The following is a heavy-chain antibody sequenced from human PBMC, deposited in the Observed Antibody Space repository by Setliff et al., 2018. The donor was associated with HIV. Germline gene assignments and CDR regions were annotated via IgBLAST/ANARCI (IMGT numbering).Heavy chain of an antibody. CDR2: ISYDGINR. D-gene: IGHD3-10*01. Sequence: GGSLRLSCAASGFTFSTYAMHWVRQAPGKGLEWVAVISYDGINRYYADSVKGRFTISRDNSKNTVSLQMNSLRVEDTAVYYCARRNNLVPEIPHDWYFDLWGCGTLVTVSS. V-gene: IGHV3-30*04. J-gene: IGHJ2*01. CDR1: GFTFSTYA. CDR3: ARRNNLVPEIPHDWYFDL.